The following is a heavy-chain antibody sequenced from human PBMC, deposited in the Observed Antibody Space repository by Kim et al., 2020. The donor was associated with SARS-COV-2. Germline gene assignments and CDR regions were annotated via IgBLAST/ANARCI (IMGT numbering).Heavy chain of an antibody. D-gene: IGHD2-15*01. Sequence: ASVKVSCKASGYTFTNKGISWVRQAPGQGLQLVVWISAYDVNTNYAQRLQDRVTMTTDASPTTAYLELRGLRSDDTAVNYCAQDSLLHYDSGGLAAWDQG. J-gene: IGHJ5*02. CDR1: GYTFTNKG. V-gene: IGHV1-18*01. CDR2: ISAYDVNT. CDR3: AQDSLLHYDSGGLAA.